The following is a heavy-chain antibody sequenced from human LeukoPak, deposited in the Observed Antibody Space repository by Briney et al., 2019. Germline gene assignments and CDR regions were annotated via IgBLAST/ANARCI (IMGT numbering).Heavy chain of an antibody. CDR3: VRGRVRGITNYYTGMDV. D-gene: IGHD3-10*01. Sequence: SETLSLTCAVDGGTFSGYCWSWVRQPPGRGLQWIGEINHLGLTSSNPSLKSRVIISVDTPKKQFSLNLTSVTAADAAMYYCVRGRVRGITNYYTGMDVWGQGTTVTVS. CDR2: INHLGLT. V-gene: IGHV4-34*01. CDR1: GGTFSGYC. J-gene: IGHJ6*02.